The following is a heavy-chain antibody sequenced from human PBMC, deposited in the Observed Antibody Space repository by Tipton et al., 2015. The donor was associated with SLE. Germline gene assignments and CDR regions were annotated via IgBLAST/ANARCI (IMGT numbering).Heavy chain of an antibody. V-gene: IGHV4-59*08. CDR2: IINRGST. J-gene: IGHJ3*01. Sequence: LRLSCTVSGGAISTYYWSWLRQSPGKGLEWIGFIINRGSTNYNPSLKSRVTISLDTSKNQFSLKLSSVTAADMAVYYCARGQGSYYDILTGGAFDVWGQGTMVTVSS. CDR1: GGAISTYY. D-gene: IGHD3-9*01. CDR3: ARGQGSYYDILTGGAFDV.